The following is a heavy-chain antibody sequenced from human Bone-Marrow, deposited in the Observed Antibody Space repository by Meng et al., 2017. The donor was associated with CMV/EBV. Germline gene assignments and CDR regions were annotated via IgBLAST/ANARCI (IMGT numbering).Heavy chain of an antibody. V-gene: IGHV3-11*01. CDR1: GFTRSDYY. Sequence: GGSPKILFAAPGFTRSDYYMSWVRQSPGNGLEWIAFISGSGDAIHYAVPVDARFTIDRDSAKASLFLQMNYLRVENTAGYYCARGHPRAVWYFQDWGQGTLVTVSS. CDR3: ARGHPRAVWYFQD. J-gene: IGHJ1*01. CDR2: ISGSGDAI. D-gene: IGHD3-16*01.